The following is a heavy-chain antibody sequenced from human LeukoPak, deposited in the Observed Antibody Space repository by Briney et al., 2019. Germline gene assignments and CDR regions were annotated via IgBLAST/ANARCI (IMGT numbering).Heavy chain of an antibody. J-gene: IGHJ6*03. D-gene: IGHD2-2*03. V-gene: IGHV5-51*01. CDR1: GYSFTSYW. CDR3: ARVGGYCSSTSCYPYNYYYMDV. CDR2: IYPGDSDT. Sequence: GESLKISCKGSGYSFTSYWIGWVRQMPGKGLEWMGIIYPGDSDTRYSPSFQGQVTISADKSISTAYLQWSSLKASDTAMYYCARVGGYCSSTSCYPYNYYYMDVWGKGTTVTVSS.